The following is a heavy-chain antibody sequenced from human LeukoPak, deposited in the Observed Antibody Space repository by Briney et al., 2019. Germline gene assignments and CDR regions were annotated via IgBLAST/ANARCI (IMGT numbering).Heavy chain of an antibody. Sequence: PGGSLRLSCAASGLTFSSYAMSWVRQAPGKGREWVSAISGSGGSTYYADSVKGRFTISRDNSKNTLYLQMNSLRAEDTAVYYCANGYADNWFDPWGQGTLVTVSS. CDR2: ISGSGGST. J-gene: IGHJ5*02. V-gene: IGHV3-23*01. CDR1: GLTFSSYA. D-gene: IGHD5-18*01. CDR3: ANGYADNWFDP.